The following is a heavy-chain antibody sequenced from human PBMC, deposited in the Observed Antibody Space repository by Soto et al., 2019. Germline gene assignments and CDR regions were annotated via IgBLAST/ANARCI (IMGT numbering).Heavy chain of an antibody. CDR3: ARGGGFYYMDV. J-gene: IGHJ6*03. D-gene: IGHD3-16*01. CDR2: INHSGST. V-gene: IGHV4-34*01. CDR1: GGSFSGYY. Sequence: QVQLRQWGAGLLRPSETLSLTCAVYGGSFSGYYWSWIRQPPGKGLEWIGEINHSGSTNYNPSLKSRVTISVDTSKNRFSLKLSSVTAADTAVYYCARGGGFYYMDVWDKGTTVTVSS.